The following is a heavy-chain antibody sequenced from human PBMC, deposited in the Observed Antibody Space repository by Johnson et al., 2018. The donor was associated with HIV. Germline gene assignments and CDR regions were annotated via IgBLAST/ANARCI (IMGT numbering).Heavy chain of an antibody. D-gene: IGHD6-25*01. Sequence: QMLLVESGGGVVQPGGSLRLSCAATGFTFSSYGMHWVRQAPGKGLEWVAFIRYDGSDKYYADSVKGRFTISRDNSKNMLYLQMNSLRAEDTAVYYCAKDKRQTAIPQRAFDICGQGTMVTVSS. CDR2: IRYDGSDK. CDR3: AKDKRQTAIPQRAFDI. J-gene: IGHJ3*02. V-gene: IGHV3-30*02. CDR1: GFTFSSYG.